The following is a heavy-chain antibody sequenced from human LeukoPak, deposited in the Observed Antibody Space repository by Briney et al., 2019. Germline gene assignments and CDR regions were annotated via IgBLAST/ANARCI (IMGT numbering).Heavy chain of an antibody. CDR2: TSYSGNA. Sequence: SETLSLTCTVSSDSISTNHWSWIRQPPGQGLEWIGYTSYSGNANYNPSLKSRVTISIDTSNNQFSLRLNSVSAADTAVYYCARTVYSSSWYKWAYFDYWGQGTLVTVSS. J-gene: IGHJ4*02. CDR1: SDSISTNH. D-gene: IGHD6-13*01. CDR3: ARTVYSSSWYKWAYFDY. V-gene: IGHV4-59*01.